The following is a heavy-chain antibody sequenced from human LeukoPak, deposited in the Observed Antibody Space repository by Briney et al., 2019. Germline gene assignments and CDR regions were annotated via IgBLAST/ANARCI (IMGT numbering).Heavy chain of an antibody. V-gene: IGHV3-23*01. CDR3: AKQYCSSTSCYPNYYYYMDV. CDR1: GFTFSSYA. Sequence: PGGSLRLSCAASGFTFSSYAMSWLRQAPGKGLELVPAISGSGGSTYYADSVKGRFTISRDNSKNTLYLQMNSLRAEDTAVYYCAKQYCSSTSCYPNYYYYMDVWGKGTTVTVSS. D-gene: IGHD2-2*01. J-gene: IGHJ6*03. CDR2: ISGSGGST.